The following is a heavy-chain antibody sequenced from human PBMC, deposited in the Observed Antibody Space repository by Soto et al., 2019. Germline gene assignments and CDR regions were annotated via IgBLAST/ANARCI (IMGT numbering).Heavy chain of an antibody. D-gene: IGHD3-3*01. CDR2: ISYDGSNK. V-gene: IGHV3-30*18. CDR3: AKDLIGITIFGVVITGYYYYGMDV. Sequence: QVQLVESGGGVVQPGRSLRLSCAASGFTFSSYGIHWVRQAPGKGLEWVAVISYDGSNKYYADSVKGRFTISRDNSKNTLYLQMNSLRAEDTAVYYCAKDLIGITIFGVVITGYYYYGMDVWGQGTTVTVSS. CDR1: GFTFSSYG. J-gene: IGHJ6*02.